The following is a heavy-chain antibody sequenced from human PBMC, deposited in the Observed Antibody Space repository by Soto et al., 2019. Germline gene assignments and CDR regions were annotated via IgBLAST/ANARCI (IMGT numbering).Heavy chain of an antibody. D-gene: IGHD2-8*01. J-gene: IGHJ6*03. CDR2: ISGSGGST. CDR3: AKGVSAYFYMDV. CDR1: GFAFNNYG. Sequence: VGSLRLSCAASGFAFNNYGMTWVRQALGKGLEWVSAISGSGGSTSYADSVKGRFTISRDNSKNTVYLQMDGLRAEDTAVYYCAKGVSAYFYMDVWGKGTTVTVSS. V-gene: IGHV3-23*01.